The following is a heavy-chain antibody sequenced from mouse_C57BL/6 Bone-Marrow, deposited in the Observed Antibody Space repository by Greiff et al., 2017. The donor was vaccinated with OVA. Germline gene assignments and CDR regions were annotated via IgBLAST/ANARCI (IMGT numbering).Heavy chain of an antibody. D-gene: IGHD1-1*01. CDR1: GYAFSSSW. CDR3: ENYGSSYGFAY. J-gene: IGHJ3*01. Sequence: VKLQESGPELVKPGASVKISCKASGYAFSSSWMNWVKQRPGKGLEWIGRIYPGDGDTNYNGKFKGKATLTADKSSSTAYMQLSSLTSEDSAVYFCENYGSSYGFAYWGQGTLVTVSA. V-gene: IGHV1-82*01. CDR2: IYPGDGDT.